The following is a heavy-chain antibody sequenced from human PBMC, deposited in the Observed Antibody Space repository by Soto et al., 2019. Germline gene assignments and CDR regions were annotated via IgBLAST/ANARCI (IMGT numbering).Heavy chain of an antibody. CDR2: IYSNGIT. CDR3: ARGQGSYNWFDL. Sequence: QVQLQESGPVLVKPSETLSLTCSVSGGPISGYFWSWIRQPAGKGLEWIGRIYSNGITVYNPSLTTRVTMSVDTSHNHSSLRLSSLTAADTAVYYCARGQGSYNWFDLWGQGTLVPVSS. V-gene: IGHV4-4*07. CDR1: GGPISGYF. J-gene: IGHJ5*02. D-gene: IGHD3-10*01.